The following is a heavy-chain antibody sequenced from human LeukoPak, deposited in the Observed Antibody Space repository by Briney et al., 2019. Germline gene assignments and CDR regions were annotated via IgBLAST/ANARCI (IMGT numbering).Heavy chain of an antibody. CDR3: ARGSLDFDY. Sequence: SETLSLTCTVSGVSISNNYFYWAWIRQPPGKGLELIGYVHHTGSTFHNSSLKSRVTISADTSQNQFSLSLTSVTAADTAVYYCARGSLDFDYWGQGTLVTVSS. CDR2: VHHTGST. J-gene: IGHJ4*02. D-gene: IGHD3-10*01. CDR1: GVSISNNYFY. V-gene: IGHV4-39*01.